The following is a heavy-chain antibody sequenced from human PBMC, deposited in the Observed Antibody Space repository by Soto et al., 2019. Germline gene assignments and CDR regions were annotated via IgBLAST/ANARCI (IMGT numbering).Heavy chain of an antibody. Sequence: ASVKVSCKASGYTLTGYGISWVRQAPGQGLEWMGWISPYSGNTGYAQKLQGRVTMTRNTSISTAYMELSSLRSEDTAVYYCARDSSWYNYWGQGTLVTSPQ. CDR2: ISPYSGNT. J-gene: IGHJ4*02. CDR3: ARDSSWYNY. CDR1: GYTLTGYG. V-gene: IGHV1-8*02. D-gene: IGHD6-13*01.